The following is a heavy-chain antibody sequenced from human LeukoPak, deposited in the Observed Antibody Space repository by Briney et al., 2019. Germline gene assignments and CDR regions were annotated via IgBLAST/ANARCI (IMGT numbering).Heavy chain of an antibody. CDR3: ESGYSYGHYFDY. CDR2: IYYSGST. D-gene: IGHD5-18*01. Sequence: SETLSLTCTVSGGSISSGGYYWSWIRQHPGKGLEWIGYIYYSGSTYYNPSLKSRVTISVDTSKNQFSLKLSSVTAADTAVYYCESGYSYGHYFDYWGQGTLVTVSS. J-gene: IGHJ4*02. V-gene: IGHV4-31*03. CDR1: GGSISSGGYY.